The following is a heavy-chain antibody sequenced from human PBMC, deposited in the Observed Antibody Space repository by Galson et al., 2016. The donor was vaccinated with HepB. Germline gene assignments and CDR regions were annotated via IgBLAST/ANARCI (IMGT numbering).Heavy chain of an antibody. V-gene: IGHV1-18*01. Sequence: SVKVSCKASGGTFNNYGVSWVRQAPGQGLEWMGWISAYNGNTNYAQKLQGRVTMTTDTSTSTAYMELSSLRSEDTALYYCAIASGSGSPNIYFEYWGQGTLVTVSS. D-gene: IGHD3-10*01. CDR3: AIASGSGSPNIYFEY. CDR2: ISAYNGNT. CDR1: GGTFNNYG. J-gene: IGHJ4*02.